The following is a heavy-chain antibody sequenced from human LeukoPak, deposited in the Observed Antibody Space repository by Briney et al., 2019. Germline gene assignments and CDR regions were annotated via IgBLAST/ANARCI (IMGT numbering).Heavy chain of an antibody. V-gene: IGHV4-59*01. CDR2: IYYSGST. CDR3: ARGAGYYDSSGYIWFDP. D-gene: IGHD3-22*01. J-gene: IGHJ5*02. CDR1: GGSISSYY. Sequence: ASETLSLTCTVSGGSISSYYWSWIRQPPGKGLEWIEYIYYSGSTNYNPSLKSRVTISVDTSKNQFSLKLSSVTAADTAVYYCARGAGYYDSSGYIWFDPRGQGTLVTVSS.